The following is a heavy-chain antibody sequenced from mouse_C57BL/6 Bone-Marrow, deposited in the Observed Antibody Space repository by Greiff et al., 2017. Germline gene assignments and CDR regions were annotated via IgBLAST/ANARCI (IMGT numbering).Heavy chain of an antibody. CDR2: ISSGGSYT. CDR1: GFTFSSYG. CDR3: ARRNYYGSFTFAY. Sequence: EVQLVESGGDLVKPGGSLKLSCAASGFTFSSYGMSWVRQTPDKRLEWVATISSGGSYTYYPDRVKGRFTISRDNAKNTLYLQMSSLKSEDTAMYYCARRNYYGSFTFAYWGQGTLVTVSA. V-gene: IGHV5-6*01. D-gene: IGHD1-1*01. J-gene: IGHJ3*01.